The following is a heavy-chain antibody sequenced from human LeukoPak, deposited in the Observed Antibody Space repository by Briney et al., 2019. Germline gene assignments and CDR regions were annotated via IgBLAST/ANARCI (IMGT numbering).Heavy chain of an antibody. D-gene: IGHD3-10*01. V-gene: IGHV1-8*01. Sequence: WMHPTSGNTGYAQKFQRTVTMTRNTSISTAYMELSSLRSEDTAVYYCAGRLLWFGEFDYWGQGTLVTVSS. CDR3: AGRLLWFGEFDY. J-gene: IGHJ4*02. CDR2: MHPTSGNT.